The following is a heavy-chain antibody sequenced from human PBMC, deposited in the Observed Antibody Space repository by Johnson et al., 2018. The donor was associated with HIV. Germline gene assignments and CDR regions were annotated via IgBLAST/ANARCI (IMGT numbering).Heavy chain of an antibody. CDR2: VSYDGTNE. J-gene: IGHJ3*02. CDR3: AKVHIAARWSDALDI. V-gene: IGHV3-30*18. Sequence: QVQLVESGGGVVQPGRSLRLSCVASGFTFRSYGMHWVRQAPGKGLEWVAFVSYDGTNEFYADSVKGRFTVSRDSSKNTLFLQMNSLRAEDTAVYFCAKVHIAARWSDALDIWGQGTMVTVSS. CDR1: GFTFRSYG. D-gene: IGHD6-6*01.